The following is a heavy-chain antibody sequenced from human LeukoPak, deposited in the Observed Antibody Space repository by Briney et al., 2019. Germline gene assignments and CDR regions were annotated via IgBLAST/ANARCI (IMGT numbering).Heavy chain of an antibody. CDR1: GFTFSSYW. CDR2: IKQDGSEK. Sequence: PGGSLRLSCAASGFTFSSYWMSWVRQAPGKGLEWVANIKQDGSEKYYVDSVKGRFTISRDNAKNSLYLQMNSLRAEDTALYYCAKDMRGGSPPKSSYYGMDVWGQGTTVTVSS. D-gene: IGHD1-26*01. CDR3: AKDMRGGSPPKSSYYGMDV. V-gene: IGHV3-7*03. J-gene: IGHJ6*02.